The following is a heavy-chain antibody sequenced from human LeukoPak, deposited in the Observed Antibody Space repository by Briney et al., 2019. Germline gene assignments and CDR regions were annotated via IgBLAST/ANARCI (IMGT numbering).Heavy chain of an antibody. Sequence: SETLSLTCAVYGGSFRNYYWSWIRQPPGKGLEWIGEINHSGSTKYNPSLKSRVTISVDRSKNQFSLKLTSVSAADTAMYFCAKTGSLMGRFFDYWGQGIQVIVSS. CDR1: GGSFRNYY. CDR3: AKTGSLMGRFFDY. D-gene: IGHD3-10*01. V-gene: IGHV4-34*01. J-gene: IGHJ4*02. CDR2: INHSGST.